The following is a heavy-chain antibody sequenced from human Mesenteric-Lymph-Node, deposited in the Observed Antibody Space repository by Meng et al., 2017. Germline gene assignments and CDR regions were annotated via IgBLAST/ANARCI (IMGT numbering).Heavy chain of an antibody. Sequence: EVQLLESGGGLVQPGGSLTLSCAASGFPFSSYAMSWFRLAPGRGLEWVSGINGGGGRTYYADSVRGRFTISRDNSKNTLYLQMNSLRAEDTAVYFCAKEAVTGIYYFDYWGQGTLVTVSS. J-gene: IGHJ4*02. CDR3: AKEAVTGIYYFDY. D-gene: IGHD1-14*01. CDR2: INGGGGRT. CDR1: GFPFSSYA. V-gene: IGHV3-23*01.